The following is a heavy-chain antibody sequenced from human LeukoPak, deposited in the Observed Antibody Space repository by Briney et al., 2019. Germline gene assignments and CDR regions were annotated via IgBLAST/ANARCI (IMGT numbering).Heavy chain of an antibody. Sequence: ASVKVSCKASGYTFTSYYMHWVRQAPGQGLEWMGIINPSGGSTSYAQKFQGRVTMTRNTSISTAYMELSSLRSEDTAVYYCARADRITIFGVVIKVKAFDIWGQGTMVTVSS. CDR1: GYTFTSYY. V-gene: IGHV1-46*01. CDR3: ARADRITIFGVVIKVKAFDI. J-gene: IGHJ3*02. D-gene: IGHD3-3*01. CDR2: INPSGGST.